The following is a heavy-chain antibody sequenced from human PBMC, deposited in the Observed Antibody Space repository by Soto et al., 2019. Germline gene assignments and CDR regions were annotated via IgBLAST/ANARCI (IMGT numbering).Heavy chain of an antibody. Sequence: PSETLSLTGTVSGGSITSGCYYWSWTRQHPGKGLEWIGYIYYIGTTYYNPSLKSRVSISEDTSKNQFFLKLSSVTAADTAVYYCGRLPGGGRQGSIIPWYHSGMDVWGHGTKVNVSS. CDR3: GRLPGGGRQGSIIPWYHSGMDV. CDR1: GGSITSGCYY. J-gene: IGHJ6*02. CDR2: IYYIGTT. D-gene: IGHD2-15*01. V-gene: IGHV4-31*03.